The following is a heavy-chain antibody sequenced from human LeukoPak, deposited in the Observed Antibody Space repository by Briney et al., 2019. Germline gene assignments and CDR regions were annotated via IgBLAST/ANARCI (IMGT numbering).Heavy chain of an antibody. CDR2: IYTSGSN. J-gene: IGHJ5*02. Sequence: SETLSLTCTVSGGSISTYYWSWIRQSAGKGLEWIGRIYTSGSNNYNPSLKSRVTMSGDTSKNQFSLKLTSVTAADTAVYYCARRVLAQICSGGSCGNKNWLDPWGQGTLVTVSS. D-gene: IGHD2-15*01. CDR1: GGSISTYY. V-gene: IGHV4-4*07. CDR3: ARRVLAQICSGGSCGNKNWLDP.